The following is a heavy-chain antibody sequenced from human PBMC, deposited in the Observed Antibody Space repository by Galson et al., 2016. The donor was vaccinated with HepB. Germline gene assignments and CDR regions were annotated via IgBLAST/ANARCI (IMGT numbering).Heavy chain of an antibody. CDR3: ARGHYYDGRGYYYLLDY. D-gene: IGHD3-22*01. J-gene: IGHJ4*02. CDR1: EYTFTAYY. CDR2: INPNTGVT. V-gene: IGHV1-2*02. Sequence: SVKVSCKASEYTFTAYYIHWVRQTPGQGLEWMGWINPNTGVTSYAQMLQGRVTMTRDTSISTAYMELSGLRSDDTAVYYCARGHYYDGRGYYYLLDYWGQGTLVTVSS.